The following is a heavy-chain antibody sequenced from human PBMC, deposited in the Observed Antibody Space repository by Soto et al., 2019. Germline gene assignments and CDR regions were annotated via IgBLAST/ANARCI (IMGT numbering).Heavy chain of an antibody. CDR1: GFTFGDYA. V-gene: IGHV3-49*03. J-gene: IGHJ6*02. CDR3: TRDIKAPLMYYDFWSGYSTYYGMDF. CDR2: IRSKAYGGTT. D-gene: IGHD3-3*01. Sequence: PGGSLRLSCTASGFTFGDYAMSWFRQAPGKGLEWVGFIRSKAYGGTTEYAASVKGRFTISRDDSKSIAYLQMNSLKTEDTAVYYCTRDIKAPLMYYDFWSGYSTYYGMDFWGQGTTVTVSS.